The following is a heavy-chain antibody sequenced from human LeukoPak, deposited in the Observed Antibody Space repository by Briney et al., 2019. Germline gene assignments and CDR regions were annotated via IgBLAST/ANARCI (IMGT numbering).Heavy chain of an antibody. CDR3: AKDSSGNGYMDV. CDR1: GFAFDDYV. V-gene: IGHV3-9*03. D-gene: IGHD3-10*01. Sequence: PGRSLRLSRAASGFAFDDYVMHWVRQAPGKGLEWVSSISWNSNSIGYADSVKGRFTISRDNAKNSLYLQINSLRPEDMAFYYCAKDSSGNGYMDVWGKGTTVTVSA. CDR2: ISWNSNSI. J-gene: IGHJ6*04.